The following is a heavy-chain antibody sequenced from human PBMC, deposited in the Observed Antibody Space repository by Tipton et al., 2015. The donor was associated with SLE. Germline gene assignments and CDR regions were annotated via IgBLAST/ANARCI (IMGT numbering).Heavy chain of an antibody. CDR3: ARYVQGGLDH. CDR2: ISSDSTSM. D-gene: IGHD1-14*01. Sequence: SLRLSCAASGFTFNIYNMIWVRQAPGKGLECVSRISSDSTSMYYADSVRSQFTISRDNAKNSLYLQMDSLRVDDTAVYYCARYVQGGLDHWGQGTLVPVSS. CDR1: GFTFNIYN. J-gene: IGHJ4*02. V-gene: IGHV3-48*01.